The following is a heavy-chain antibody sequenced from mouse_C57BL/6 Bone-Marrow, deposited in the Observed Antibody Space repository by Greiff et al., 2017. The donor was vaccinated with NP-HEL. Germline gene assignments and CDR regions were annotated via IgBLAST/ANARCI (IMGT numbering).Heavy chain of an antibody. CDR1: GFSFNTYA. Sequence: EVQRVESGGGLVQPKGSLKLSCAASGFSFNTYAMNWVRQAPGKGLEWVARIRSKSNNYATYYADSVKDRFTISRDDSESMLYLQMNNLKTEDTVMYYCVRLGYYGSGDDYWGQGTTLTVSS. V-gene: IGHV10-1*01. J-gene: IGHJ2*01. D-gene: IGHD1-1*01. CDR2: IRSKSNNYAT. CDR3: VRLGYYGSGDDY.